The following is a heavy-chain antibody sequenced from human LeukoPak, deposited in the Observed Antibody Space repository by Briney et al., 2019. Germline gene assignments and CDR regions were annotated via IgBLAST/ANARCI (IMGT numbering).Heavy chain of an antibody. D-gene: IGHD4-23*01. J-gene: IGHJ4*02. CDR2: IYYSGST. CDR3: ARERSTTVVTRVVFVFDY. CDR1: GGSVSSGSYY. Sequence: PSETLSLTCTVSGGSVSSGSYYWSWIRQPPGKGLEWIGYIYYSGSTNYNPSLKSRVTISVDTSKNQFSLKLSSVTAADTAVYYCARERSTTVVTRVVFVFDYWGQGTLVTVSS. V-gene: IGHV4-61*01.